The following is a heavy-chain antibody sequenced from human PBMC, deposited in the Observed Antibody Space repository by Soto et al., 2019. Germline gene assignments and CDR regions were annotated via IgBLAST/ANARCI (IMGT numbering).Heavy chain of an antibody. J-gene: IGHJ2*01. V-gene: IGHV3-23*01. Sequence: KWLKCVSRISGTGGTTYYADSVKDRFTISRDNSKNTVFLQMNSLRAEDTAVYYCANSFFQAEDGIRGTFPVSAFLLNRSSDL. D-gene: IGHD1-1*01. CDR3: ANSFFQAEDGIRGTFPVSAFLLNRSSDL. CDR2: ISGTGGTT.